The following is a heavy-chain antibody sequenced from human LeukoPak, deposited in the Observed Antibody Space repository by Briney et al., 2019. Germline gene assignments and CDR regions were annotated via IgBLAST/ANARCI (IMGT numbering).Heavy chain of an antibody. J-gene: IGHJ4*02. CDR2: ISFDGSNK. D-gene: IGHD6-19*01. CDR3: ARAGYSSGWSTNLWDYFDY. Sequence: GGSLRLSCAASGLTFSSYAMHWVRQAPGKGLEWVAVISFDGSNKYYADSVKGRFTISRDNSENTLYLQMNSLRAEDTAVYYCARAGYSSGWSTNLWDYFDYWGQGTLVTVSS. CDR1: GLTFSSYA. V-gene: IGHV3-30*03.